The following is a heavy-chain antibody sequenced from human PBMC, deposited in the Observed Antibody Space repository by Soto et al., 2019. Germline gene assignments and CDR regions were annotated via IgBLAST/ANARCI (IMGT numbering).Heavy chain of an antibody. CDR1: GYTFTSDG. J-gene: IGHJ3*02. CDR3: ARDRGYYYDSSSGGNAFDI. CDR2: ISAYNGNT. D-gene: IGHD3-22*01. Sequence: AAVKVSCKASGYTFTSDGISWVRQAPGQGLEWMGWISAYNGNTNYAQKLQGRVTMTTDTSTSTAYMELRSLRSDDTAVYYCARDRGYYYDSSSGGNAFDIWGQGTTDTVS. V-gene: IGHV1-18*04.